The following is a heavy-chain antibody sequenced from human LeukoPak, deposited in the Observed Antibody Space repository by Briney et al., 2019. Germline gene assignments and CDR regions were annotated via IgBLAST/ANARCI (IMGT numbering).Heavy chain of an antibody. J-gene: IGHJ4*02. D-gene: IGHD2-15*01. V-gene: IGHV1-2*02. CDR2: INPNSGGT. CDR3: ARDPGGGSCYDY. Sequence: ASVKVSCKASGYTFTGYYMHWVRQAPGQGLEWMGWINPNSGGTNYAQKFQGRVTMTRDTYISTAYMELSRLRSGDTAVYYCARDPGGGSCYDYWGQGTLVTVSS. CDR1: GYTFTGYY.